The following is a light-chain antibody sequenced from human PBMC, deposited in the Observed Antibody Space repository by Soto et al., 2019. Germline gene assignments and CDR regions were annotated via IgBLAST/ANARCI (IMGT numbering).Light chain of an antibody. CDR1: HSISRY. J-gene: IGKJ1*01. Sequence: DIQMTQSPSSLSASVGDRITITWRASHSISRYLNWYQHKPGKAPKLLINAASSLERGVPSRFSGGGSGTDFTLNISSLQPDDFATYYCQQNYRATPWTFGQGTKVDIK. CDR3: QQNYRATPWT. V-gene: IGKV1-39*01. CDR2: AAS.